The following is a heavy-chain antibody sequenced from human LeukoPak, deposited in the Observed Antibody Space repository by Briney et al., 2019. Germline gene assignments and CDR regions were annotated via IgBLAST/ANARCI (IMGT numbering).Heavy chain of an antibody. J-gene: IGHJ6*02. CDR2: ISCDGSNK. V-gene: IGHV3-30-3*01. CDR1: GFTFSSYA. D-gene: IGHD2-15*01. CDR3: ARDQGYCSGGSCYYYYGMDV. Sequence: GRSLRLSCAASGFTFSSYAMHWVRQAPGKGLEWVAVISCDGSNKYYADSVKGRFTISRDNSKNTLYLQMNSLRAEDTAVYYCARDQGYCSGGSCYYYYGMDVWGQGTTVTVSS.